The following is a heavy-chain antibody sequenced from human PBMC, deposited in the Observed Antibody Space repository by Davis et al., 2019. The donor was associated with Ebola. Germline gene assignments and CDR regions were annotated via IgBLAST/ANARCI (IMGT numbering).Heavy chain of an antibody. V-gene: IGHV4-34*01. J-gene: IGHJ6*04. Sequence: SETLSLTCTVSGGSISSYYWSWIRQPPGKGLEWIGEINHSGSTNYNPSLKSRVTISVDTSKNQFSLKLSSVTAADTAVYYCATRRSSTSWGYYGMDVWGKGTTVTVSS. D-gene: IGHD2-2*01. CDR1: GGSISSYY. CDR2: INHSGST. CDR3: ATRRSSTSWGYYGMDV.